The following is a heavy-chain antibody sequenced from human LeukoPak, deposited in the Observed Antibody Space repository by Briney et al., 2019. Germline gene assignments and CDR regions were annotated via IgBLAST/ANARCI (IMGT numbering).Heavy chain of an antibody. J-gene: IGHJ4*02. CDR1: GFTFSSYS. CDR2: ISSSSSYI. V-gene: IGHV3-21*01. CDR3: ARDARPQVGY. Sequence: SGGSLRLSCAASGFTFSSYSMNWVRQAPGKGLEWVSSISSSSSYIYYADSVKGRFTISRDNAKNSLYLQMNSLRAEDTAVYYCARDARPQVGYWGQGTLVTVSS.